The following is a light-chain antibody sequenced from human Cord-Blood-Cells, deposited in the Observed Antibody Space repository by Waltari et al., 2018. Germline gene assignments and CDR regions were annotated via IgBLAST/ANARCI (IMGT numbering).Light chain of an antibody. CDR3: SSYTSSSTYV. J-gene: IGLJ1*01. Sequence: QSALTQPASVSGSPGQSITISCTGTSSDVGGYNYVSWYQQHPGKAPKLMIYEVIKPPSGVSNRFSVSKSGNTASLTISGLQAEDEADYYCSSYTSSSTYVFGTGTKVTVL. CDR2: EVI. V-gene: IGLV2-14*01. CDR1: SSDVGGYNY.